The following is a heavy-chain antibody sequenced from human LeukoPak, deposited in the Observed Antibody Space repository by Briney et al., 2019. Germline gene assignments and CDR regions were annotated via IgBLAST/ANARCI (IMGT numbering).Heavy chain of an antibody. Sequence: SETLSLTCAVYGGSFSGYYWSWIRQPPGKGLEWIGEINHSGSTNYNPSLKSRVTISVDTSKNQFSLKLSSATAADTAVYYCARCYYSNYDYYYYYMDVWGKGTTVTVSS. J-gene: IGHJ6*03. D-gene: IGHD4-11*01. CDR1: GGSFSGYY. CDR2: INHSGST. V-gene: IGHV4-34*01. CDR3: ARCYYSNYDYYYYYMDV.